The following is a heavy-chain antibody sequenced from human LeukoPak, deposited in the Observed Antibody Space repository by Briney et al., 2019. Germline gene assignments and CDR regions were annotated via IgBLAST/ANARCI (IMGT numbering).Heavy chain of an antibody. CDR3: ARDLLWFGESAFDI. CDR1: GYTFTSYG. V-gene: IGHV1-18*01. J-gene: IGHJ3*02. Sequence: ASVKISCKASGYTFTSYGISWVRQAPGQGLEWMGWTSAYNGNTNYAQKLQGRVTMTTDTSTSTAYMELRSLRSDDTAVYYCARDLLWFGESAFDIWGQGTMVTVSS. D-gene: IGHD3-10*01. CDR2: TSAYNGNT.